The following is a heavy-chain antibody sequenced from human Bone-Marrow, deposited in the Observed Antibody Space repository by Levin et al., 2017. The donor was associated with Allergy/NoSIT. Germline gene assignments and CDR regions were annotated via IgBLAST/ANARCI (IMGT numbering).Heavy chain of an antibody. CDR1: GFNFASSG. J-gene: IGHJ4*02. CDR2: ISGTGRHI. Sequence: LSLTCAASGFNFASSGMNWVRQAPGKGLEWVSSISGTGRHIYLADSLKGRFTISRDNAKNSLSLQMNNLRVEDTAVFYCAKDEGQFSSSFAFDCWGQGALVTVSS. CDR3: AKDEGQFSSSFAFDC. D-gene: IGHD2-2*01. V-gene: IGHV3-21*01.